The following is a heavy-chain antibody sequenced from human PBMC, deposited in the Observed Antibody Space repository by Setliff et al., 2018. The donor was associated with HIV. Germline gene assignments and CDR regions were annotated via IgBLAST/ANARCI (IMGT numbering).Heavy chain of an antibody. CDR2: ISFDGRNQ. Sequence: GESLKISCVASRFMFSTYAMHWVRQAPGKGLEWVALISFDGRNQYYAASVKGRFTLSRDNSKNTLFLQMNSLTPEDTGVYYCARGHYDTSAPDYWGQGTLVTVSS. CDR3: ARGHYDTSAPDY. V-gene: IGHV3-30*04. J-gene: IGHJ4*02. D-gene: IGHD3-22*01. CDR1: RFMFSTYA.